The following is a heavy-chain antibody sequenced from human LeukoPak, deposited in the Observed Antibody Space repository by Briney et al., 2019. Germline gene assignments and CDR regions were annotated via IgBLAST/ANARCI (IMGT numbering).Heavy chain of an antibody. J-gene: IGHJ4*02. V-gene: IGHV3-30*03. CDR3: ARDRAWNYFDY. CDR1: EFTFSRHG. CDR2: ISNDGSRK. D-gene: IGHD3-3*01. Sequence: GGSLRLSCAPSEFTFSRHGMHWVRQAPGKGLGWVAIISNDGSRKYYAHSVEGRFTISRDNSKNTLYLQMDSLRAEDTAVYYCARDRAWNYFDYWGQGTLVTVSS.